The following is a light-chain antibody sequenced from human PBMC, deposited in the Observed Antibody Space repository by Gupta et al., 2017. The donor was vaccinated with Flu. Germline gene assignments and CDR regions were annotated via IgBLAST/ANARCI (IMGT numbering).Light chain of an antibody. CDR1: SSNIGTFD. Sequence: SVVTQPRSASGTPGQTVPISWSGGSSNIGTFDVFWNLQVPGPAPQLLIEKNNQRPAGIPERFSGSKSGTSASLAVSGLRAEDEGDYYCVVWDDSLNGRVFGGGTKLTV. CDR2: KNN. V-gene: IGLV1-47*01. J-gene: IGLJ3*02. CDR3: VVWDDSLNGRV.